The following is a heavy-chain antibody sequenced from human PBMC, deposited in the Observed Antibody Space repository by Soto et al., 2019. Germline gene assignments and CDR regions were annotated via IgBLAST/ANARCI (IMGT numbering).Heavy chain of an antibody. V-gene: IGHV3-66*02. D-gene: IGHD6-19*01. Sequence: GGSLRLSCAASGFTVSINYMSWVRQAPREGLEWVSVIYSGGSTYLADSVKGRFTISRDNSKNTLYLQMNSLRAEVMCVYSCARVSYSSGWYTFDYWGQGTLVTVSS. CDR1: GFTVSINY. CDR3: ARVSYSSGWYTFDY. J-gene: IGHJ4*02. CDR2: IYSGGST.